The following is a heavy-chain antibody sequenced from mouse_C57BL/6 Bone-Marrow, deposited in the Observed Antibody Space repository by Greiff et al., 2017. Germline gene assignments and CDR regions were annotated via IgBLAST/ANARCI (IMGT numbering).Heavy chain of an antibody. Sequence: VQLQQSGAELVRPGASVTLSCKASGYTFTDYEMHWVKQTPVHGLEWIGAIDPETGGTAYNQKFKGKAILTADKSSSTAYMELRSLTSEDSAVYYCTRWEANRVLAWFAYWGRGTLVTVSA. CDR3: TRWEANRVLAWFAY. V-gene: IGHV1-15*01. CDR1: GYTFTDYE. CDR2: IDPETGGT. D-gene: IGHD4-1*01. J-gene: IGHJ3*01.